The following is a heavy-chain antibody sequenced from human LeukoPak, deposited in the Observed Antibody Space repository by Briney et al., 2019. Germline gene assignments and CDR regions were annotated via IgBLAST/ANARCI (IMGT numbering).Heavy chain of an antibody. CDR1: GFTFSSYA. J-gene: IGHJ6*03. CDR3: AKGGRGYCSSTSCYDSWYYYYYYMDV. D-gene: IGHD2-2*01. CDR2: ISGSGGST. Sequence: GGSLRLSCAASGFTFSSYAMSRVRQAPGKGLEWVSAISGSGGSTYYADSVKGRFTISRDNSKNTLYLQMNSLRAEDTAVYYCAKGGRGYCSSTSCYDSWYYYYYYMDVWGKGTTVTVSS. V-gene: IGHV3-23*01.